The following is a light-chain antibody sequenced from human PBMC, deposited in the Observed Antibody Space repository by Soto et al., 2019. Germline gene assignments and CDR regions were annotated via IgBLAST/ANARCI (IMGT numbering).Light chain of an antibody. Sequence: EIVLTQSPGTLSLSPGERATLSCRASQSVSSSYLAWYQQKPGQAPRLLIYDASSRATGIPARFSGSGSGTDFTLTISRLEPEDFAVYYCQQYGSSPLTFGPGTKVDIK. J-gene: IGKJ3*01. CDR3: QQYGSSPLT. CDR1: QSVSSSY. V-gene: IGKV3-20*01. CDR2: DAS.